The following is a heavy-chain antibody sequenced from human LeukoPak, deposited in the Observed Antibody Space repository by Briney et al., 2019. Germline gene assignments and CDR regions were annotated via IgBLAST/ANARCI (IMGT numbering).Heavy chain of an antibody. CDR2: FDPEDGET. V-gene: IGHV1-24*01. J-gene: IGHJ4*02. Sequence: ASVKVSCKASGYTFTGYYMHWVRQAPGKGLEWMGGFDPEDGETIYAQKFQGRVTMTEDTSTDTAYMELSSLRSEDTAVYYCATAPPSSGWAFFDYWGQGTLVTVSS. D-gene: IGHD6-19*01. CDR1: GYTFTGYY. CDR3: ATAPPSSGWAFFDY.